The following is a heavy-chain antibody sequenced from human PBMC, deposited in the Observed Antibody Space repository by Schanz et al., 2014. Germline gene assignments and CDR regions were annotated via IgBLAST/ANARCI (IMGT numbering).Heavy chain of an antibody. CDR1: GYIFGSHG. CDR2: INPSGGST. V-gene: IGHV1-46*01. D-gene: IGHD3-9*01. CDR3: AKVDRTRYYAMDV. Sequence: QLMQSGSEVRKPGASVKVSCKASGYIFGSHGMTWVRQAPGQGLEWMGIINPSGGSTRIAQNFQGRVTMTRDTSTSTVYMEVSGLRSEDTAVYYCAKVDRTRYYAMDVWGQGTTVTVSS. J-gene: IGHJ6*02.